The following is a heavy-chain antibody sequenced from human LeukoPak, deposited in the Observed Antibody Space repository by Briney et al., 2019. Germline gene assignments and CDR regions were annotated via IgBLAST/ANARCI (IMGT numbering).Heavy chain of an antibody. CDR2: IKQDGSEK. Sequence: GGSLRLSCAASGFTFSSYWMSWVRQAPGKGLEWVANIKQDGSEKYYVDSVKGRFTISRDNAKNSLYLQMNSLRAEGTAVYYCAKDASYGSGSSQDYWGQGTLVTVSS. J-gene: IGHJ4*02. D-gene: IGHD3-10*01. CDR1: GFTFSSYW. CDR3: AKDASYGSGSSQDY. V-gene: IGHV3-7*01.